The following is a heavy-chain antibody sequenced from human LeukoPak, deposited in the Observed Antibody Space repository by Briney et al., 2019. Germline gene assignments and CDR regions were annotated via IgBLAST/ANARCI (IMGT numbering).Heavy chain of an antibody. CDR1: GYTFTSYD. D-gene: IGHD6-13*01. J-gene: IGHJ4*02. CDR2: MNPNSGNT. Sequence: GASVKVSCKASGYTFTSYDINWVRQATGQGLGWMGWMNPNSGNTGYAQKFQGRVTMTRNTSISTAYMELSSLRSEDTAVYYCARSLSSSWYGRSGTYYFDYWGQGTLVTVSS. V-gene: IGHV1-8*01. CDR3: ARSLSSSWYGRSGTYYFDY.